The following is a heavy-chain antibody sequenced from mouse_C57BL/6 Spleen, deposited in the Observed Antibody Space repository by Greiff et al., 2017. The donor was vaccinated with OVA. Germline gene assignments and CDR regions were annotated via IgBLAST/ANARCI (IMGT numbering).Heavy chain of an antibody. D-gene: IGHD2-5*01. CDR1: GYSFTSYY. V-gene: IGHV1-66*01. CDR2: IYPGSGNT. J-gene: IGHJ1*03. Sequence: VQLQQSGPELVKPGASVKISCKASGYSFTSYYIHWVKQRPGQGLEWIGWIYPGSGNTKYNEKFKGKATLTADTSSSTAYMQLSSITSEDYAVYNCARDYSNYAEWYFDVWGTGTTVTVSS. CDR3: ARDYSNYAEWYFDV.